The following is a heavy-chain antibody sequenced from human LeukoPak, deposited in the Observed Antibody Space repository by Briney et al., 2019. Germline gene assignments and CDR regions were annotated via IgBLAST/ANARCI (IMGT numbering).Heavy chain of an antibody. CDR3: VGGGNLDY. J-gene: IGHJ4*02. V-gene: IGHV4-39*07. Sequence: SETLSLTCSVSGGSISSSSYYWGWIRQPPGKGLEWIGSIYYSGSTNYNPSLKSRVTMSVDTSKNQLSLKLSFVTAADTAVYYCVGGGNLDYWGQGTLVTVSS. D-gene: IGHD1-14*01. CDR1: GGSISSSSYY. CDR2: IYYSGST.